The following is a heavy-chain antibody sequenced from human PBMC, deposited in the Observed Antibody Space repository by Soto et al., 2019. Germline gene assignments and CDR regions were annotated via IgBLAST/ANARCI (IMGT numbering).Heavy chain of an antibody. CDR1: GESFSRYY. CDR3: ASAYYYDSSGYYYRN. V-gene: IGHV4-34*01. CDR2: INHSGST. Sequence: SATVSRTCAVYGESFSRYYWSGIRQPPGKGLEWIGEINHSGSTNYNPSLKSRVTISVDTSKNQFSLKLSSVTAADTAVYYCASAYYYDSSGYYYRNCGQGTLVTVSS. D-gene: IGHD3-22*01. J-gene: IGHJ4*02.